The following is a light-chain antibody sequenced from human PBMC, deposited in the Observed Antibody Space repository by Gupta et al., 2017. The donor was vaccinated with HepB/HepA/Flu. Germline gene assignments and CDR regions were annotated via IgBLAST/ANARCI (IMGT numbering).Light chain of an antibody. V-gene: IGLV2-14*03. CDR1: RGDVSGYNS. CDR2: DAS. CDR3: CSYTRNNVL. Sequence: QSALTQPASVSGSPGQSITISCTGIRGDVSGYNSVCWYQQHPGKAPTIMIYDASYRPSGVSNRFSGSKSSNTASLTISGLQAEDEADYYCCSYTRNNVLFGGGTKLTVL. J-gene: IGLJ2*01.